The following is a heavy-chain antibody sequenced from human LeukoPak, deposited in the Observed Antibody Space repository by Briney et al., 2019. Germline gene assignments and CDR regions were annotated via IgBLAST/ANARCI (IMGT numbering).Heavy chain of an antibody. D-gene: IGHD3-10*01. CDR2: IYYSGST. CDR1: GGSISSYY. Sequence: PSETLSLTCTVSGGSISSYYWSWIRQPPGKGLEWIGYIYYSGSTNYNPSLKSRVTISVDTSKNRFSLKLSSVTAADTAVYYCARLDYGSGSYLDYWGQGTLVTVSS. CDR3: ARLDYGSGSYLDY. J-gene: IGHJ4*02. V-gene: IGHV4-59*08.